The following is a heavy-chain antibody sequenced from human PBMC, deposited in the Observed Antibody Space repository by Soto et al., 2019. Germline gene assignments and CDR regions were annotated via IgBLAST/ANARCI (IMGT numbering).Heavy chain of an antibody. J-gene: IGHJ6*03. D-gene: IGHD2-2*01. CDR2: ISSSSSYI. CDR3: ARLNIVVVPERGYYMDV. CDR1: GFTFSSYS. Sequence: GGSLRLSCAASGFTFSSYSMNWVRQAPGKGLEWVSSISSSSSYIYYADSVKGRFTISRDNAKNSLYLQMNSLRAEDTAVYYCARLNIVVVPERGYYMDVWGKGTTVTVSS. V-gene: IGHV3-21*01.